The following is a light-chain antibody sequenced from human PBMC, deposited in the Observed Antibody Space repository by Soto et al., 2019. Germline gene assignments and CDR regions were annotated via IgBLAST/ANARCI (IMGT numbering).Light chain of an antibody. J-gene: IGKJ1*01. Sequence: DIQMTQSPSTLSASVGDRVTITCRASQSISSWLAWYQQKPGKAPKLLIYDASSLESGVPSRFSGSGSGTEFTLTISSLQADDFATYYCQPPVEFGQGTKVEIK. CDR1: QSISSW. CDR3: QPPVE. V-gene: IGKV1-5*01. CDR2: DAS.